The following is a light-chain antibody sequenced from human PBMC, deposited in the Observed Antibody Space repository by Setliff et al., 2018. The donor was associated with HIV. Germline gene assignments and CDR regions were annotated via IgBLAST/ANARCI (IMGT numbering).Light chain of an antibody. V-gene: IGLV2-14*01. CDR1: SSDIGGYNY. J-gene: IGLJ1*01. CDR3: SSYTSSGTRFV. Sequence: QSVLTQPASVSGSPGQSITIPCTGTSSDIGGYNYVSWYQKYPDKAPKLIIYEVSGRPSGVSYRFSGSKSGTTASLTISGLQTEDEADYFCSSYTSSGTRFVFGTGTKSPS. CDR2: EVS.